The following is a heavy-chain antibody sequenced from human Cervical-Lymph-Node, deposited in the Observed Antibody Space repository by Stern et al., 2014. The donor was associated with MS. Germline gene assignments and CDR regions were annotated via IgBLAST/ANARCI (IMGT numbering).Heavy chain of an antibody. Sequence: VQLVQSGAEVKKPGASVKVSCKASGYTFTSYDINWVRQATGQGLEWMGWMNPNSGNTGYAQKFQGRVTMTRNTSISTAYMELSSLRSEDTAVYYCARGRHYYDSSGYYQAFDYWGQGTLVTVSS. CDR2: MNPNSGNT. J-gene: IGHJ4*02. CDR1: GYTFTSYD. CDR3: ARGRHYYDSSGYYQAFDY. D-gene: IGHD3-22*01. V-gene: IGHV1-8*01.